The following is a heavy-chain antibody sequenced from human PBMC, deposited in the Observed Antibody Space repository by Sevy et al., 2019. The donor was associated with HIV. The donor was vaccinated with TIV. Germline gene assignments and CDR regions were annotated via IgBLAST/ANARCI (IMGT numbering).Heavy chain of an antibody. V-gene: IGHV3-30*04. D-gene: IGHD6-6*01. CDR3: ARDFAINIAARPYYYYGMDV. CDR2: ISYDGSNK. CDR1: GFTFSSYT. Sequence: GGSLRLSCAGSGFTFSSYTMNWVRQAPGKGLEWVAVISYDGSNKYYADSVKGRFTISRDNSKNTLYLQMNSLRAEDTAVYYCARDFAINIAARPYYYYGMDVWGQGTTVTVSS. J-gene: IGHJ6*02.